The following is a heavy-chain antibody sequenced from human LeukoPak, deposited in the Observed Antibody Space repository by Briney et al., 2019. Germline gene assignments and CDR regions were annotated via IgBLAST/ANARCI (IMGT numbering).Heavy chain of an antibody. D-gene: IGHD5-12*01. CDR3: ARGQSGGDYFDY. J-gene: IGHJ4*02. V-gene: IGHV4-38-2*01. CDR2: IYHSGST. Sequence: SETLSLTCAVSGYSISSGYYWGWIRPPPGKGLEWIGSIYHSGSTYYNPSLKSRVTISVDTSKNQFSLKLSSVTAADTAVYYCARGQSGGDYFDYWGQGTLVTVSS. CDR1: GYSISSGYY.